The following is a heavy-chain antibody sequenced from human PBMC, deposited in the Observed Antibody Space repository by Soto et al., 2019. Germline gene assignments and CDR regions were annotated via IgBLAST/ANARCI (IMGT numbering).Heavy chain of an antibody. CDR1: GGSVSTSNW. D-gene: IGHD6-13*01. CDR2: IHYSGST. CDR3: ATRSGVFY. V-gene: IGHV4-4*02. J-gene: IGHJ4*02. Sequence: SETLSLTCAVSGGSVSTSNWWTWVRQPPGMGLEWVGEIHYSGSTNYNPALKSRLIISSDKSKNQFSLKLSSVTAADTAVYYCATRSGVFYWGQGVLVTVSS.